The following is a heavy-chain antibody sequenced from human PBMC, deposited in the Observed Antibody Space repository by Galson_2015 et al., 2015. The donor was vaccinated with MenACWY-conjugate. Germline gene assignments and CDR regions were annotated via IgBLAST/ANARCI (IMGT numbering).Heavy chain of an antibody. Sequence: SLRLSCAASGFTFSSYGMHWVRQAPGKGLEWVAVISYDGSNKYYADSVKGRFTISRDNSKNTLYLQMNSLRAEDTAVYYCAKDQGPYGDWFVDSWGQGTLVTVSS. CDR3: AKDQGPYGDWFVDS. CDR2: ISYDGSNK. V-gene: IGHV3-30*18. CDR1: GFTFSSYG. J-gene: IGHJ4*02. D-gene: IGHD4-17*01.